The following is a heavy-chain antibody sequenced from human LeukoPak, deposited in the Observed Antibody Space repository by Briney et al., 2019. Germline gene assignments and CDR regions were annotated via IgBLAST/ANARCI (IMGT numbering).Heavy chain of an antibody. V-gene: IGHV3-23*01. J-gene: IGHJ4*02. CDR1: AFTFSSYA. CDR2: LSGTGGNT. D-gene: IGHD2-21*02. Sequence: PGGSLRLSCAASAFTFSSYAMAWVRQAPGKGLEWVSTLSGTGGNTYYADSVRGRFTISRDNSKNTLYLQMNSLRAEDTAVYYCATAWALTYLGGVDSWGQGTLVTVSS. CDR3: ATAWALTYLGGVDS.